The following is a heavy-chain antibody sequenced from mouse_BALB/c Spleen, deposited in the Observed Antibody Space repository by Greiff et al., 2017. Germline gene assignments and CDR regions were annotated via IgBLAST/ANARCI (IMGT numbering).Heavy chain of an antibody. CDR2: ISSGSSTI. D-gene: IGHD2-14*01. CDR1: GFTFSSFG. CDR3: ARDYRYDDYFDY. V-gene: IGHV5-17*02. Sequence: EVNLVESGGGLVQPGGSRKLSCAASGFTFSSFGMHWVRQAPEKGLEWVAYISSGSSTIYYADTVKGRFTISRDNPKNTLFLQMTSLRSEDTAMYYCARDYRYDDYFDYWGQGTTLTVSA. J-gene: IGHJ2*01.